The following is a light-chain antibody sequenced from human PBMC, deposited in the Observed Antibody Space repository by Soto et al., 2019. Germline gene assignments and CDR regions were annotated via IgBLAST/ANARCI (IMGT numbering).Light chain of an antibody. Sequence: QTVVTQEPSLTVSPGGTVTLTCGSSTGAVTSGHYPYWFQQKPGQAPRTLIFETSNKHSWTPARFSGSLLGGQAALTLSGAQPEDEAEYYCLLSYSNSRRVFGGGTKLTVL. CDR2: ETS. J-gene: IGLJ3*02. CDR1: TGAVTSGHY. V-gene: IGLV7-46*01. CDR3: LLSYSNSRRV.